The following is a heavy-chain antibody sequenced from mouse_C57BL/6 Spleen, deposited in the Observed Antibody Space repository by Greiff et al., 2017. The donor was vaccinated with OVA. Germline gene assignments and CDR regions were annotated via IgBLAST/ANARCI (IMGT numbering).Heavy chain of an antibody. V-gene: IGHV1-4*01. J-gene: IGHJ4*01. D-gene: IGHD2-5*01. CDR1: GYTFTSYT. CDR2: INPSSGYT. Sequence: VQLQQSGAELARPGASVKMSCKASGYTFTSYTMHWVKQRPGQGLEWIGYINPSSGYTKYNQKFKDKATLTADKSSSTAYMQLSSLTSEDSAVYYCARRDYSNYYYAMDDWGQGTSVTVSS. CDR3: ARRDYSNYYYAMDD.